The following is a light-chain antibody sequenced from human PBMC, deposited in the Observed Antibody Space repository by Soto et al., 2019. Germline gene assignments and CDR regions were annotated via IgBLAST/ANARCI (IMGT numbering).Light chain of an antibody. CDR3: SSYTSSSTPYV. J-gene: IGLJ1*01. CDR2: EVS. CDR1: SSDVGGYSY. V-gene: IGLV2-14*01. Sequence: QSVLTQPASVSGSPGQSITISCTGTSSDVGGYSYVSWYQQHPGKAPKLMIYEVSNRPSGVSNRFSGSKSGNTASLTISGLQAEDEADYYCSSYTSSSTPYVFGTGTKVTF.